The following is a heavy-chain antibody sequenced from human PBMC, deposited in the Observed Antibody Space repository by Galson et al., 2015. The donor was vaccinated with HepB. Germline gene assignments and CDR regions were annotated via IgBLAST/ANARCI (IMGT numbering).Heavy chain of an antibody. V-gene: IGHV3-23*01. Sequence: SLRLSCAASGFTFSSSLMTWVRQAPGKGLEWVSVITEGGGSTYYADSVKGRFIVSRDNSKNALYLQMNSLRVEDTAVYYCAKAPGVILYYMDVWGKGTTVTVS. CDR2: ITEGGGST. CDR3: AKAPGVILYYMDV. CDR1: GFTFSSSL. J-gene: IGHJ6*03. D-gene: IGHD2-21*01.